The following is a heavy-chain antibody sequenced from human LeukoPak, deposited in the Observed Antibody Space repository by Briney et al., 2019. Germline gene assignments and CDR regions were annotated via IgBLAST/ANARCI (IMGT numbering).Heavy chain of an antibody. CDR3: ARELYDFWSGPKIDY. CDR2: IYYSGST. Sequence: PSETLSLTCTVSGGSISSYYWSWIRQPPGKGLEWIGYIYYSGSTNYNPSLKSRVTISVDTSKNQFSLKLSSVTAADTAVYYCARELYDFWSGPKIDYWGQGTLVTVSS. J-gene: IGHJ4*02. CDR1: GGSISSYY. V-gene: IGHV4-59*12. D-gene: IGHD3-3*01.